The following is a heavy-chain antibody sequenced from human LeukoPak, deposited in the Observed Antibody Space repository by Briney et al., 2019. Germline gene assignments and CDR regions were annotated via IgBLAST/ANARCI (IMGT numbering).Heavy chain of an antibody. CDR3: ARDEYCSGGSCYSDY. D-gene: IGHD2-15*01. CDR2: IYSGGST. Sequence: PGGSLRLSCAASGFTFSSYAMSWVRQAPGKGLEWVSLIYSGGSTFYADSVKSRFTISRDNSKNTLYLQMNSLRAEDTAVYYCARDEYCSGGSCYSDYWGQGTLVTVSS. J-gene: IGHJ4*02. CDR1: GFTFSSYA. V-gene: IGHV3-66*01.